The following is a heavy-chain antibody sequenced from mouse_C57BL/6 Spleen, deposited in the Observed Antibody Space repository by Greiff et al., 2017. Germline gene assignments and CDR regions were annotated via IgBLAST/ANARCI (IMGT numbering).Heavy chain of an antibody. CDR1: GYTFPEYT. CDR3: ARHEEVYYYGSPWSFDV. J-gene: IGHJ1*03. Sequence: VQLQQSGAELVKPGASVKLSCKASGYTFPEYTIHWVKQRSGQGLEWIGWFYPGSGSIKYNEKFKDKATLTADNSSSTVYMDLSRLTSEDSAVYFCARHEEVYYYGSPWSFDVWGTGTTVTVSS. D-gene: IGHD1-1*01. V-gene: IGHV1-62-2*01. CDR2: FYPGSGSI.